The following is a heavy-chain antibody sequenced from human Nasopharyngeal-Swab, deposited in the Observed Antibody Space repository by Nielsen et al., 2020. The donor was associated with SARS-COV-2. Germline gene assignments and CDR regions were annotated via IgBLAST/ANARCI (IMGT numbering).Heavy chain of an antibody. CDR2: IYYSGST. J-gene: IGHJ4*02. Sequence: WIRQPPGKGLEWIGSIYYSGSTYYNPSLKSRVTISVDTSKNQFSPKLSSVTAADTAVYYCATRQRPSYSSGWYQQITDYWGQGTLVTVSS. CDR3: ATRQRPSYSSGWYQQITDY. D-gene: IGHD6-19*01. V-gene: IGHV4-39*01.